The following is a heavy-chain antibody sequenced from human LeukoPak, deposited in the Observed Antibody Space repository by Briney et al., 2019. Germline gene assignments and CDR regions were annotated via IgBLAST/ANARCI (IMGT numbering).Heavy chain of an antibody. CDR3: ARRRGSGRTSRHFDY. J-gene: IGHJ4*02. Sequence: GSLRLSCAASGFIFSNYAMSWVRQPPGKGLEWIGDVGHSGSADYNPSLKSRVTISVDTSKNQFSLKLSSVTAAGTAVYYCARRRGSGRTSRHFDYWGQGTLVTVSS. D-gene: IGHD3-10*01. CDR2: VGHSGSA. CDR1: GFIFSNYA. V-gene: IGHV4-34*01.